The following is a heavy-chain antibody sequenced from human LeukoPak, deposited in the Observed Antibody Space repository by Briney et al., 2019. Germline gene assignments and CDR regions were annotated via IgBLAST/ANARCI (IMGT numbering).Heavy chain of an antibody. Sequence: ASVKVSCKASGYTFTSYGISWVRQAPGQGLEWMGWISAYNGNTNYAQKLQGRVTMTTDTSTSTAYMELRSLRSDDTAVYYCARDRGYRRGSYYFDYWGQGTLVTVSS. J-gene: IGHJ4*02. CDR1: GYTFTSYG. CDR3: ARDRGYRRGSYYFDY. CDR2: ISAYNGNT. V-gene: IGHV1-18*01. D-gene: IGHD3-10*01.